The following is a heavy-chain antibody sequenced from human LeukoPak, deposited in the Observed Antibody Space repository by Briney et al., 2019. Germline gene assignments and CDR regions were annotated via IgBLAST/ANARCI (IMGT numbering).Heavy chain of an antibody. CDR1: GFTFSSYA. V-gene: IGHV3-30-3*01. CDR2: ISYDGSNK. Sequence: GGSLRLSCAASGFTFSSYAMHWVRQAPGKGLEWVAVISYDGSNKYYADSVKGRFTISRDNSKNTLYLQMNSLRAEDTAVYYCARVLRYFDQPMSYGMDVWGQGTTVTVSS. J-gene: IGHJ6*02. CDR3: ARVLRYFDQPMSYGMDV. D-gene: IGHD3-9*01.